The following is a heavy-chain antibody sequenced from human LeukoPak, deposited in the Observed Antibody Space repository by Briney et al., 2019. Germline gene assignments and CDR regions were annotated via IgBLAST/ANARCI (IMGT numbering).Heavy chain of an antibody. D-gene: IGHD3-22*01. J-gene: IGHJ5*02. CDR3: ARDSQYHDSRSNWSDP. V-gene: IGHV4-61*02. CDR1: GGSISSGSYY. Sequence: SQTLSLTCTVSGGSISSGSYYWSWIRQPAGKGLEWIGRIYTSGSTNYNPSLKSRVTISVDTSKNQFSLKLSSVTAADTAVYYCARDSQYHDSRSNWSDPCSQATMVSGTS. CDR2: IYTSGST.